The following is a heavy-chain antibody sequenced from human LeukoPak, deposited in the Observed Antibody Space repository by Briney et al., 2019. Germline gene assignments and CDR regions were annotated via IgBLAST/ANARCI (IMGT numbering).Heavy chain of an antibody. CDR1: GGSFSGYY. Sequence: TASETLSLTCAVYGGSFSGYYWTWIRQSPERGLEWIGEINHSGISNSNPSLKSRVIISVDTSKNQFSLKIRSVTAADTAVYYCARGLIRAIAVTGVWGRGTPVTVSS. D-gene: IGHD6-19*01. V-gene: IGHV4-34*01. CDR3: ARGLIRAIAVTGV. CDR2: INHSGIS. J-gene: IGHJ4*02.